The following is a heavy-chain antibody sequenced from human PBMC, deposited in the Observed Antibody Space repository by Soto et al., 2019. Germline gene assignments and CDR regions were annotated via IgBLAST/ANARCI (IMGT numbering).Heavy chain of an antibody. D-gene: IGHD3-9*01. Sequence: PGGSLRLSCAASGFTFSSYAMSWVRQAPGKGLEWVSAISGSGGSTYYADSVKGRFTISRDNSKNTLYLQMNSLRAEDTSVYFCANYGYDILALTNFAYWGRGTLVTVSS. CDR2: ISGSGGST. V-gene: IGHV3-23*01. CDR1: GFTFSSYA. CDR3: ANYGYDILALTNFAY. J-gene: IGHJ4*02.